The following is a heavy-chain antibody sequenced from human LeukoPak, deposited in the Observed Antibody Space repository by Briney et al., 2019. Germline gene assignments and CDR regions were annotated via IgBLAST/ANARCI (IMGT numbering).Heavy chain of an antibody. CDR3: AREVTGGLELFNWFDP. CDR2: IDWSGEKT. Sequence: PGGSLRLSCEASGFMFDDYGLSWVRQVPGTGLEWVSGIDWSGEKTYYSDSVKGRFTISRDNAQKSLYLQMNSLKVEDSALYYCAREVTGGLELFNWFDPWGQGTLVIVSS. CDR1: GFMFDDYG. D-gene: IGHD1-7*01. J-gene: IGHJ5*02. V-gene: IGHV3-20*04.